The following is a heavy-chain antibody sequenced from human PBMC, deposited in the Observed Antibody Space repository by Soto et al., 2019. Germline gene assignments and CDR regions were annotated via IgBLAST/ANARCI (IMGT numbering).Heavy chain of an antibody. CDR1: GGSFSGYY. J-gene: IGHJ6*02. V-gene: IGHV4-34*01. CDR2: INHSGST. CDR3: ARGRSRFGMDV. Sequence: PSETLSLTCAVYGGSFSGYYWSWIRQPPGKGLEWIGEINHSGSTNYNPSLKSRVTISVDTSKNQFSLKLSSVTAADTAVYYCARGRSRFGMDVWGQGTTVTVPS. D-gene: IGHD2-2*01.